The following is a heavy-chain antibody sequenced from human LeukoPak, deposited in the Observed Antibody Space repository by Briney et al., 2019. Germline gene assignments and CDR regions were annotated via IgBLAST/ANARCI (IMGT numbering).Heavy chain of an antibody. CDR3: ARRRYDFGSGYPYYFDY. Sequence: SETLSLTCTVSGGSISSYYWSWIRQPPGKGLEWIGYIYYSGSTNYNPSLKSRVTISVDTSKNQFSLKLSSVTAADTAVYYCARRRYDFGSGYPYYFDYWGQGTLVTVSS. V-gene: IGHV4-59*12. J-gene: IGHJ4*02. CDR1: GGSISSYY. D-gene: IGHD3-3*01. CDR2: IYYSGST.